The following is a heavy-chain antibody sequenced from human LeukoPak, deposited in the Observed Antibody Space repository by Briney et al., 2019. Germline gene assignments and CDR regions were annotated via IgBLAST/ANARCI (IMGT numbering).Heavy chain of an antibody. CDR2: ISGSGGTT. V-gene: IGHV3-23*01. Sequence: GGSLRLSCAASGFTFSSYDMSWVRQAPGKGLEWVSGISGSGGTTYYAGSVKGRFTISRDNSKNTLYLQMNSLRAEDTAVYYCAFARSGIVAAGIDYWGQGTLVTVSS. CDR3: AFARSGIVAAGIDY. J-gene: IGHJ4*02. D-gene: IGHD6-13*01. CDR1: GFTFSSYD.